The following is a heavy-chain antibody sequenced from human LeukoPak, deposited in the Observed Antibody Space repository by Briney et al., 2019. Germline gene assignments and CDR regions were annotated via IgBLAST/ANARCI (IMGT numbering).Heavy chain of an antibody. CDR2: ISPNDGGT. D-gene: IGHD1-7*01. Sequence: ASVKVSCTPSGHTVIRYYIHWVRQAPGQGPEGMGLISPNDGGTIYAQKVQGRFTMASDTSTSTFYKELSSLRSADTAMYYCARRAGTTGAIDYWGLGTLVTVSS. V-gene: IGHV1-46*01. J-gene: IGHJ4*02. CDR3: ARRAGTTGAIDY. CDR1: GHTVIRYY.